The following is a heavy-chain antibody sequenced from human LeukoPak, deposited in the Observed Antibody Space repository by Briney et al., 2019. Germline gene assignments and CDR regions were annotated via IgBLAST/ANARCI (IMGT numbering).Heavy chain of an antibody. CDR2: IWYDGSNK. J-gene: IGHJ4*02. CDR3: ARDRSGYYVFDY. CDR1: GFTFSSYG. D-gene: IGHD3-22*01. V-gene: IGHV3-33*01. Sequence: GGSLRLSCAASGFTFSSYGMHWVRQAPGKGLEWVAVIWYDGSNKYYADSVKGRFTISRGNSKNTLYLQMNSLRAEDTAVYYCARDRSGYYVFDYWGQGTLVTVSS.